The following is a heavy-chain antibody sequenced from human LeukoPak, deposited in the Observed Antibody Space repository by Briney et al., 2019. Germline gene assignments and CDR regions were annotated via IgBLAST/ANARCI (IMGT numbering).Heavy chain of an antibody. CDR1: EFTFNNYA. Sequence: GGSLRLSCAASEFTFNNYAMSWVRQVPGKGLEWVSYIGTTSGAIYYADSVKGRFTISRDSAKNSLYLQMNSLRAEDTAVYYCARFRTWGDKAFDYWGQGTLVTVSS. J-gene: IGHJ4*02. CDR3: ARFRTWGDKAFDY. V-gene: IGHV3-48*01. D-gene: IGHD2-21*02. CDR2: IGTTSGAI.